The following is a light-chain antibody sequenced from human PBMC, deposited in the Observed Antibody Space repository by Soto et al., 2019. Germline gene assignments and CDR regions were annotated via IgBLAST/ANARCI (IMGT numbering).Light chain of an antibody. CDR1: SSDVGSNNR. CDR2: DVS. Sequence: QSALTQPPSVSGSPGQSVTISCTGSSSDVGSNNRVSWYQQPPGTAPKFIIYDVSNRPSGVPARFSGSKSGNTASLTISGLQAEDEADYYCSSYISSSSSVVFGGGTKLTVL. V-gene: IGLV2-18*02. CDR3: SSYISSSSSVV. J-gene: IGLJ2*01.